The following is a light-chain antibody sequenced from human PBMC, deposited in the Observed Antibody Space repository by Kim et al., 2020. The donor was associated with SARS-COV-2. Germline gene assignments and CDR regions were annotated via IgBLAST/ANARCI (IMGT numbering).Light chain of an antibody. J-gene: IGLJ3*02. CDR1: SSNIGKNF. CDR2: DTS. V-gene: IGLV1-51*01. Sequence: QSVLTQPPSVSAAPGQEVTISCSGSSSNIGKNFISWYQQLPGTAPKLLIYDTSKRPSGIPDRFSASKSGTSATLDITGLQTGDEADYYCGTWDNNLSAWVFGGGTKVTVL. CDR3: GTWDNNLSAWV.